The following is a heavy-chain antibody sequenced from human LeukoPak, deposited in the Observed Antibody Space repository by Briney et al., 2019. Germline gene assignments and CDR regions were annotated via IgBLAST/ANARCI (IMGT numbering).Heavy chain of an antibody. CDR2: ISAYNVNT. Sequence: ASVKVSCKASGYTSTSYGISWVRQAPGQGLEWMGWISAYNVNTNYAQKLQGRVTMTTDTSTSQAYMELRSMRSDDTAVYYCARGGYETTYYYYYYYMDVWGKGTTVTVSS. V-gene: IGHV1-18*01. CDR3: ARGGYETTYYYYYYYMDV. D-gene: IGHD5-12*01. CDR1: GYTSTSYG. J-gene: IGHJ6*03.